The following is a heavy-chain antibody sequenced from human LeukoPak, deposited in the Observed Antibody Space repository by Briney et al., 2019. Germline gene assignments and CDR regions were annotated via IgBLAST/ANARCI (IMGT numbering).Heavy chain of an antibody. V-gene: IGHV1-69*06. Sequence: GSSVKVSCKASGGTFSSYAISWVRQAPRQGLEWMGGIIPIFGTANYAQKFQGRVTITADKSTSTAYMELSSLRSEDTAVYYCARAPRIQLWPGPHYYYYMDVWGKGTTVTVSS. J-gene: IGHJ6*03. CDR3: ARAPRIQLWPGPHYYYYMDV. CDR2: IIPIFGTA. D-gene: IGHD5-18*01. CDR1: GGTFSSYA.